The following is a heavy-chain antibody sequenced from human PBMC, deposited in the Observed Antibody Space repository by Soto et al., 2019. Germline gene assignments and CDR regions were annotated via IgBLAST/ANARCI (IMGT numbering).Heavy chain of an antibody. CDR3: ARQYYDSSGTSDY. CDR2: IYYSGST. CDR1: GGSVSSGSYY. J-gene: IGHJ4*02. D-gene: IGHD3-22*01. Sequence: PSETLSLTYTVSGGSVSSGSYYWSWIRQPPGKGLEWIGYIYYSGSTNYNPSLKSRVTISVDTSKNQFSLKLSSVTAADTAVYYCARQYYDSSGTSDYWGQGTLVTVSS. V-gene: IGHV4-61*01.